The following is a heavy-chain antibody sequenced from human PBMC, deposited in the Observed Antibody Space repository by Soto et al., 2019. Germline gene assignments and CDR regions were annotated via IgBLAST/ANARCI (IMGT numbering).Heavy chain of an antibody. V-gene: IGHV4-59*01. CDR2: IYYSGST. J-gene: IGHJ4*02. Sequence: SETLSLTCTVSGGSISSYYWSWIRQPPGKGLEWIGYIYYSGSTNYNPSLKSRVTISVDTSKNQFSLKLSSVTAADTAVYYCARQAAAGTGYFDYWGQGTLVTVPS. D-gene: IGHD6-13*01. CDR3: ARQAAAGTGYFDY. CDR1: GGSISSYY.